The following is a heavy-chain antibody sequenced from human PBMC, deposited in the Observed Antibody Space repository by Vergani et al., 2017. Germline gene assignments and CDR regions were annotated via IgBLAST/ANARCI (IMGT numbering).Heavy chain of an antibody. J-gene: IGHJ5*02. CDR2: INPNSGGT. D-gene: IGHD6-13*01. V-gene: IGHV1-2*02. CDR3: ARGLDRVSSWFNWFDP. CDR1: GYTFTGYY. Sequence: QVQLVQSGAEVKKPGASVKVSCKASGYTFTGYYMHWVRQAPGQGLEWMGWINPNSGGTNYAQKFQGRVTMTRDTSISTAYMELSRLRSDDTAVYYCARGLDRVSSWFNWFDPWGQGTLVTVSS.